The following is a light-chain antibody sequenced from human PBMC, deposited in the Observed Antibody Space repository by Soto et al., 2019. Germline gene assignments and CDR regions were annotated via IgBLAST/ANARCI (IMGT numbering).Light chain of an antibody. CDR1: SGHSRYA. Sequence: QSVLTQSPSASASLGASVKLTCTLSSGHSRYAIAWHQQQPEKGPRYLMKLYSDGSHKKGDGIPDRFSGSSSGAERYLTISSLQSEDEADYYCQTWGTGIHVFGTGTQLTVL. CDR3: QTWGTGIHV. J-gene: IGLJ7*01. CDR2: LYSDGSH. V-gene: IGLV4-69*01.